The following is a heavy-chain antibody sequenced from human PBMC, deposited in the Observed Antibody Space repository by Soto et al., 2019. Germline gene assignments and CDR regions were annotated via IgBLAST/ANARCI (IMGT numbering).Heavy chain of an antibody. CDR3: AKDTQWLVYQVAFDI. D-gene: IGHD6-19*01. CDR1: GFTFSSYA. Sequence: GGSLRLSCAASGFTFSSYAMSWVRQAPGKGLEWVSAISGSGGSTYYADSVEGRFTISRDNSKNTLHLQMNSLRAEDTAVYYCAKDTQWLVYQVAFDIWGQGTMVTVSS. J-gene: IGHJ3*02. V-gene: IGHV3-23*01. CDR2: ISGSGGST.